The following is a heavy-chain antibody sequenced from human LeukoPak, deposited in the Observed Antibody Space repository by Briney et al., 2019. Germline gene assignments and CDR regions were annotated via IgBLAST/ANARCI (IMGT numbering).Heavy chain of an antibody. D-gene: IGHD3-22*01. CDR1: GYTFTGYY. Sequence: ASVKVSCKASGYTFTGYYMHWVRQATGQGLEWMGWMNPNSGNTGYAQKFQGRVTMTRNTSISTAYMELSSLRSEDTAVYYCARDVGYYYDSSGIPTWGQGTLVTVSS. CDR2: MNPNSGNT. CDR3: ARDVGYYYDSSGIPT. J-gene: IGHJ5*02. V-gene: IGHV1-8*02.